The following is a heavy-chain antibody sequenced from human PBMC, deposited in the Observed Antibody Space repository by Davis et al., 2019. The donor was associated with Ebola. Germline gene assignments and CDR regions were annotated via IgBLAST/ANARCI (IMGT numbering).Heavy chain of an antibody. CDR3: ARGSRSTPYGMDV. V-gene: IGHV1-46*02. Sequence: ASVKVSCKTSGYTFNNYFMHWVRQAPGQGLEWMGLINPSGGSTSYAQKFQGRVTMTRDTSASRVYMELSSLRSEDTAVYYCARGSRSTPYGMDVWGQGTTVTVSS. D-gene: IGHD6-13*01. CDR2: INPSGGST. CDR1: GYTFNNYF. J-gene: IGHJ6*02.